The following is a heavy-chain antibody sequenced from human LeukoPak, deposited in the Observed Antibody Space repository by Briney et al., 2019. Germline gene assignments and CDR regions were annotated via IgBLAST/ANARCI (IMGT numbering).Heavy chain of an antibody. Sequence: PSETLSLTCIVSGGSISTYYWSWIRQPPGKGLEWMGYIYDSGSTNYNPSLKSRVTITEDTSKRQFPLKLRSVTAADTAVYYCARVVGRYCSSTSCYIDYWGQGTLVTVSS. CDR1: GGSISTYY. D-gene: IGHD2-2*02. CDR3: ARVVGRYCSSTSCYIDY. V-gene: IGHV4-59*13. J-gene: IGHJ4*02. CDR2: IYDSGST.